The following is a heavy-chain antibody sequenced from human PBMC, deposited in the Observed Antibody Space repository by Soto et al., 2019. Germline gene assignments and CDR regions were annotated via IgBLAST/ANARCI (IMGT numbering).Heavy chain of an antibody. J-gene: IGHJ6*02. CDR2: IIPVFGTA. CDR1: GGTFSSDA. Sequence: QVQLVQSGAEVKKPGSSVKVSCKASGGTFSSDAISWVRQAPGQGLEWMGAIIPVFGTAHYEQNFQGRATLTADKSTTTVYMEVSSLRSEDTAVYYCAKEGGKNYGRSGDCRGTYYYYGMDVWGQGTKVTVSS. D-gene: IGHD3-22*01. V-gene: IGHV1-69*06. CDR3: AKEGGKNYGRSGDCRGTYYYYGMDV.